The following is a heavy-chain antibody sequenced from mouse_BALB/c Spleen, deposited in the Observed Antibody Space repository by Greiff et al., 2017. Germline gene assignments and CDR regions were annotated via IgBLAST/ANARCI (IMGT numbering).Heavy chain of an antibody. Sequence: EVQLQQSGPGLVKPSQSLSLTCSVTGYSITSGYYWNWIRQFPGNKLEWMGYISYDGSNNYNPSLKNRISITRDTSKNQFFLKLNSVTTEDTATYYCARDRDLLCDYWGQGTTLTVSS. D-gene: IGHD2-1*01. J-gene: IGHJ2*01. V-gene: IGHV3-6*02. CDR3: ARDRDLLCDY. CDR1: GYSITSGYY. CDR2: ISYDGSN.